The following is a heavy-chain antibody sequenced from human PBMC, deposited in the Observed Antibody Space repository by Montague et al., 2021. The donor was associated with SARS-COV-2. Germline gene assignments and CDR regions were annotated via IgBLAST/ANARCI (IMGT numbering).Heavy chain of an antibody. CDR2: VYHSGYT. J-gene: IGHJ4*02. Sequence: LRLSCSVSGFSISSGFYWAWIRQSPGKGPEWIGTVYHSGYTHYNPSLKGCVTVSIDTSKNQFSLTVTSVTAADAAVYFCARRGYTGSDYFDYWGQGTLVTVSS. CDR1: GFSISSGFY. CDR3: ARRGYTGSDYFDY. V-gene: IGHV4-38-2*01. D-gene: IGHD5-12*01.